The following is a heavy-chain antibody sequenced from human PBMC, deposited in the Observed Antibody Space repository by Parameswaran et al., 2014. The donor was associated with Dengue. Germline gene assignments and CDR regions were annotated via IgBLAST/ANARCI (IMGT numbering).Heavy chain of an antibody. V-gene: IGHV1-2*02. CDR2: ITRDSGGT. J-gene: IGHJ3*02. D-gene: IGHD3-16*01. CDR3: ARGREAGQADDAFDI. Sequence: WVRQAPGQGLEWMGWITRDSGGTNCAQKFEGRVTMTSDTSISTAYMELSRLGSDDTAVYYCARGREAGQADDAFDIWGQGTMVTVSS.